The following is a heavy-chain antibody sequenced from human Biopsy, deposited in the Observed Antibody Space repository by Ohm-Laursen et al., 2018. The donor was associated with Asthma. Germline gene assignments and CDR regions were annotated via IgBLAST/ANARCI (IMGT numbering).Heavy chain of an antibody. D-gene: IGHD6-13*01. V-gene: IGHV3-30*18. CDR1: GFNFHNYG. Sequence: SLRLSCSASGFNFHNYGMNWVRRAPGKGLEWVAQILFDGRKINYPDPVKGRFTISRDNSKNMVYLQMNSLRPEDTAVYYCAKDCVAGRSYYFDYWGQGSLVSVSS. J-gene: IGHJ4*02. CDR2: ILFDGRKI. CDR3: AKDCVAGRSYYFDY.